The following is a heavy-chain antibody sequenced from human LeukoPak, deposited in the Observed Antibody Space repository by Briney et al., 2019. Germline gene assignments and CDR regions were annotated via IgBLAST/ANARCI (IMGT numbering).Heavy chain of an antibody. D-gene: IGHD4-17*01. J-gene: IGHJ3*02. Sequence: GGSLRLSCAASGFTFSSYSMNWVRQAPGKGLEWVPSISSSSSYIYYADSVKGRFTISRDNAKSSLYLQMNSLRAEDTAVYYCGVYGDRDAFDIWGQGTMVTVSS. V-gene: IGHV3-21*01. CDR1: GFTFSSYS. CDR2: ISSSSSYI. CDR3: GVYGDRDAFDI.